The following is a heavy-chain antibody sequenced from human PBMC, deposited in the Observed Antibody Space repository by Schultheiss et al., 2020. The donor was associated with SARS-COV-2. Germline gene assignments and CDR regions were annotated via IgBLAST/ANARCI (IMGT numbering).Heavy chain of an antibody. CDR3: ARAPSRGDGYNWGDYGMDV. Sequence: GESLKISCAASGFTFSNAWMSWVRQAPGKGLEWVSAISGSGGSTYYADSVKGRFTISRDNAKNSLYLQMNSLRAEDTAVYYCARAPSRGDGYNWGDYGMDVWGQGTTVTVSS. CDR2: ISGSGGST. D-gene: IGHD5-24*01. CDR1: GFTFSNAW. J-gene: IGHJ6*02. V-gene: IGHV3-23*01.